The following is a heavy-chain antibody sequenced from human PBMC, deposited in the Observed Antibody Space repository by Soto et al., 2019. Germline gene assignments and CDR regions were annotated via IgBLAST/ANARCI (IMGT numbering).Heavy chain of an antibody. Sequence: SLRLSCAASGFTFSSYGIHWVRQAPGKGLEWVAVIWYDGRNKYYADSVKGRFTISRDNSKNTLYLQMNSLRAEDTAVYYCARDGPYRYCSSTSCYYYYYGMDVWGQGTTVTVSS. CDR1: GFTFSSYG. V-gene: IGHV3-33*01. CDR3: ARDGPYRYCSSTSCYYYYYGMDV. D-gene: IGHD2-2*01. J-gene: IGHJ6*02. CDR2: IWYDGRNK.